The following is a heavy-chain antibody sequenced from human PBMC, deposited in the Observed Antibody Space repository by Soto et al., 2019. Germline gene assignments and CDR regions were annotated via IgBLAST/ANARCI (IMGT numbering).Heavy chain of an antibody. CDR2: IHSDGSST. CDR1: GFTFSSHC. CDR3: AKQIVGATTWFDP. D-gene: IGHD1-26*01. J-gene: IGHJ5*02. Sequence: GGSLRLSCAASGFTFSSHCMHLVRQAPGQGLVWVSRIHSDGSSTYYADSVKGRFTISRDNSKNTLYLQMNSLRAEDTAVYYCAKQIVGATTWFDPWGQGTLVTVSS. V-gene: IGHV3-74*01.